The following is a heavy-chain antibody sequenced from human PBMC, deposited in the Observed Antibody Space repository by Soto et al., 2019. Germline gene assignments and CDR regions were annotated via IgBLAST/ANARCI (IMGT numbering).Heavy chain of an antibody. J-gene: IGHJ5*02. CDR3: VWVVTKTLRDWFDP. D-gene: IGHD1-1*01. Sequence: SETLSLTCTVSGASISGFYWSWIRKSAGKGLEWIGRIYATGTTDYNPSLKSRVMMSVDTSKKQFSLKLRSVTAADTAVYYCVWVVTKTLRDWFDPWGQGISVTVSS. V-gene: IGHV4-4*07. CDR2: IYATGTT. CDR1: GASISGFY.